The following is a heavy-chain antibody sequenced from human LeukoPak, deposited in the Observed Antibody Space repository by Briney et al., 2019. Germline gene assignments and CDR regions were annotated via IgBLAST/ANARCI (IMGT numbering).Heavy chain of an antibody. D-gene: IGHD6-13*01. J-gene: IGHJ4*02. Sequence: GGSLRLSCAASGFTFSSYAMSWVRQAPGKGLEWVSAISGSGGSTYYADSVKGRFTISRDNSKNTPYLQMNSLRADDTAIYYCAKESGFYSSSPPDYWGQGTLVTVSS. V-gene: IGHV3-23*01. CDR1: GFTFSSYA. CDR2: ISGSGGST. CDR3: AKESGFYSSSPPDY.